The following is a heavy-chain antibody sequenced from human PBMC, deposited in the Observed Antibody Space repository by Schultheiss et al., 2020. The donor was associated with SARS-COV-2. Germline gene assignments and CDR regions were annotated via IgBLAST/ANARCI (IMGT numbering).Heavy chain of an antibody. Sequence: GGSLRLSCAASGFTFSSYGMHWVRQAPGKGLEWVAVISYDGSNKYYADSVKGRFTISRDNSKNTLYLQMNSLRAEDTAVYYCAECGWELPTSYGMVVWGQTTTGTVSS. D-gene: IGHD1-26*01. CDR2: ISYDGSNK. V-gene: IGHV3-30*18. CDR3: AECGWELPTSYGMVV. J-gene: IGHJ6*02. CDR1: GFTFSSYG.